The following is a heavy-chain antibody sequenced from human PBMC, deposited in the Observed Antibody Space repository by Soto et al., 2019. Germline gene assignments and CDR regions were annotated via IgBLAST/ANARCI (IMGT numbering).Heavy chain of an antibody. D-gene: IGHD3-9*01. CDR1: GYIFTGYW. V-gene: IGHV5-10-1*01. CDR3: ARHATPYKSNWLPYFDF. Sequence: VQSLKIPCSGSGYIFTGYWSSWVRQMPRKGLEWMGRIDPSDTHTNYSPSFQGHVTISTDNSISTAYLQWSSLKASDTAMYYCARHATPYKSNWLPYFDFWGQGALGTVSS. CDR2: IDPSDTHT. J-gene: IGHJ4*02.